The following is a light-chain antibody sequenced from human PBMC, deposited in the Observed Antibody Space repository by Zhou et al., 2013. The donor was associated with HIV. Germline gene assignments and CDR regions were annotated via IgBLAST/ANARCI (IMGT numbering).Light chain of an antibody. CDR2: LGS. CDR3: MQALQTPLT. CDR1: ESLLYNGHNH. V-gene: IGKV2-28*01. Sequence: DVVMTQSPLSLSVSPGEPASISCRSSESLLYNGHNHLDWYLQKPGQSPQLLIYLGSNRASGVPDRFSGSGSGTDFTLKISRVEAEDVGLYCMQALQTPLTFGGRDQGGDQ. J-gene: IGKJ4*01.